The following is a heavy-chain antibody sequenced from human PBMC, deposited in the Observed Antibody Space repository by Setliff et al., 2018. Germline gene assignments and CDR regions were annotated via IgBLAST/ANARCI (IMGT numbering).Heavy chain of an antibody. J-gene: IGHJ6*03. V-gene: IGHV3-21*01. CDR1: GFTFSSYT. CDR2: ISSSSTYI. Sequence: GESLRLSCAASGFTFSSYTMNWVRQAPGKGLEWVTAISSSSTYIFYADSVKGRFTISRDNARNALYLQMNSLRAEDTAVYFCAREHPPGAFSYMGVWGKGTTVTVSS. CDR3: AREHPPGAFSYMGV.